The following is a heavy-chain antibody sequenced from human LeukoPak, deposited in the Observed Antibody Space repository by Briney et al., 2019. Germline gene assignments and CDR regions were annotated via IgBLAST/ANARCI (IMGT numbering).Heavy chain of an antibody. CDR2: THYRSKW. V-gene: IGHV6-1*01. J-gene: IGHJ4*02. CDR1: GDSVSSNSAA. D-gene: IGHD1-26*01. Sequence: SQTLSHTCAISGDSVSSNSAAWNWFRQSPSRGLEWLGRTHYRSKWFYVKSRITIIPDTSKNQFSLLLNSVTPEDTAVYLCARGVVGATPYDYWGQGTLVTVSS. CDR3: ARGVVGATPYDY.